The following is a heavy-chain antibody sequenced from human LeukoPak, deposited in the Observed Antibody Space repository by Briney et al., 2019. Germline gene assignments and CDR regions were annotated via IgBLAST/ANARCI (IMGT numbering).Heavy chain of an antibody. V-gene: IGHV3-7*01. CDR1: GFTFSSYW. CDR2: IKQDGSEK. J-gene: IGHJ3*02. Sequence: PGGSLRLSCAASGFTFSSYWMSWVRQAPGKGLEWVANIKQDGSEKYYVDSVKGRFTISRDNAKNSLYLQMNSLRAEDTAVYYCARRPLYDYVWGSYRLKAAFDIWGQGTMVTVSS. D-gene: IGHD3-16*02. CDR3: ARRPLYDYVWGSYRLKAAFDI.